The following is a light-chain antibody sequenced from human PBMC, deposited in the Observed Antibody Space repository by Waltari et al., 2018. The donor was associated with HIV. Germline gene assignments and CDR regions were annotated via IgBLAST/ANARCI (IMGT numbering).Light chain of an antibody. CDR3: ASFTDDNTVI. V-gene: IGLV2-14*03. J-gene: IGLJ2*01. CDR1: DSDFGLYNS. CDR2: DVD. Sequence: AVTQPASVSGLPGQSTPISCPGDDSDFGLYNSLPWYQQHSGKPPRLILYDVDSRASGVSDRFSGSMSGNTASLTISGLRAEDEGHYYCASFTDDNTVIFGGGTEVTVL.